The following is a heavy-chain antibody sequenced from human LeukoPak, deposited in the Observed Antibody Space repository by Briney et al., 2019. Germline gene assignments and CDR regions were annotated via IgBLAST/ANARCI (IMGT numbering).Heavy chain of an antibody. V-gene: IGHV7-4-1*02. CDR1: GYTFTSYV. CDR3: ARLPTPSYDFWVRGFDP. Sequence: ASVKVSCKASGYTFTSYVMNWVRQAPGQGLEWMGWINTNTGNPTYAQGFTGRFVFSLDTSVSTAYLQISSLKAEDTAVYYCARLPTPSYDFWVRGFDPWGQGTLVTVSS. CDR2: INTNTGNP. D-gene: IGHD3-3*01. J-gene: IGHJ5*02.